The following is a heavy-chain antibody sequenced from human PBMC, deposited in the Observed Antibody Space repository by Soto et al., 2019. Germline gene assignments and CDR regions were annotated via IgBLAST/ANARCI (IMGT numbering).Heavy chain of an antibody. V-gene: IGHV3-33*01. J-gene: IGHJ6*02. CDR1: GFTCSNYG. Sequence: GGALRLSCAASGFTCSNYGMHWVRQGPGKGLEWVAVIWFDGTDKYYADSVKGRFTISRDNSKNTLYLQMSSLRAEDTAVYYCARPTTGFMDVWGRGTAVTVSS. D-gene: IGHD4-17*01. CDR3: ARPTTGFMDV. CDR2: IWFDGTDK.